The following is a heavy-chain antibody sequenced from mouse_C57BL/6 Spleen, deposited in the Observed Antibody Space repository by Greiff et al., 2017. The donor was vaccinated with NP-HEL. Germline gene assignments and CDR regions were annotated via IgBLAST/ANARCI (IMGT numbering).Heavy chain of an antibody. D-gene: IGHD2-3*01. CDR3: ARSGDGYYSYYFDY. Sequence: VQLQQSGPELVKPGASVKISCKASGYAFSSSWMNWVKQRPGKGLEWIGRIYPGDGDTNYNGKFKGKATLTADKSSSTAYMQLSSLTSEDSAVYVCARSGDGYYSYYFDYWGQGTTLTVSS. CDR1: GYAFSSSW. V-gene: IGHV1-82*01. J-gene: IGHJ2*01. CDR2: IYPGDGDT.